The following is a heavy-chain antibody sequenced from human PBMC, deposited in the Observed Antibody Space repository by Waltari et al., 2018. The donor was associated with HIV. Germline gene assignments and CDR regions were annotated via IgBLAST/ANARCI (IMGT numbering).Heavy chain of an antibody. D-gene: IGHD3-3*01. J-gene: IGHJ4*02. CDR3: ASAFYDFWSGYYNAGYYFTN. CDR2: VSHDGTT. CDR1: GGSFTGHY. Sequence: QVQLQQWGAGLLKPSETLSLTCAVYGGSFTGHYWTWKRHPPGKGPEWIGEVSHDGTTHYNPSLSSRVTMSVDTSKKQFSLKLTSVTAADTAVYYCASAFYDFWSGYYNAGYYFTNWGRGTLVTVSS. V-gene: IGHV4-34*01.